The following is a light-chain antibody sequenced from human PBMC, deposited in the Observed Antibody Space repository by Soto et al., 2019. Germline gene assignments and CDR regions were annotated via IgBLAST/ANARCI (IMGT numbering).Light chain of an antibody. CDR3: SSYTSSSTYNSV. Sequence: VLTQHASVSGSPGQSITISCTGTSSDVGGYNYVSWYQQHPGKAPKLMIYEVSNRPSGVSNRFSGSKSGNTASLTISGLQAEDEADYYCSSYTSSSTYNSVFGTGTKVTVL. CDR1: SSDVGGYNY. CDR2: EVS. V-gene: IGLV2-14*01. J-gene: IGLJ1*01.